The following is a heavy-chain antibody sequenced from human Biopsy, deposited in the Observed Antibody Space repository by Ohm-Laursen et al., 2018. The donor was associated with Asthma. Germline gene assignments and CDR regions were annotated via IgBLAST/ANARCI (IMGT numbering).Heavy chain of an antibody. CDR1: GGSVSSGSYY. CDR3: ARVPTTLRYFDL. Sequence: SETLSLTWAVSGGSVSSGSYYWSWIRRPPGKGLAWVSYISYSGSTDYNPSLKSRLTISMDTSKNQFSLKLSSVTAADTAVYYCARVPTTLRYFDLWGRGTLVTVSS. CDR2: ISYSGST. D-gene: IGHD2-15*01. J-gene: IGHJ2*01. V-gene: IGHV4-61*01.